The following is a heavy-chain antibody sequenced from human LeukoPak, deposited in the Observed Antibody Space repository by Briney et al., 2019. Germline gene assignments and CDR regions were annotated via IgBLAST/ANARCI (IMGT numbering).Heavy chain of an antibody. V-gene: IGHV4-39*07. CDR1: GGSISSSGYY. CDR2: ISHSGDT. J-gene: IGHJ4*02. CDR3: VRDGGNFDVDY. D-gene: IGHD3-9*01. Sequence: SETLSLTCSVSGGSISSSGYYWGWIRQPPGKGLEWMGSISHSGDTYYNPSLKSRITISQDTSKNQFSLKLSSLTAADTAVYYCVRDGGNFDVDYWGQGTLVTVSS.